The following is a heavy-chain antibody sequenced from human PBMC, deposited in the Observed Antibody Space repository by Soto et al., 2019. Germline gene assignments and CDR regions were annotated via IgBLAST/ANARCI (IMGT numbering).Heavy chain of an antibody. CDR3: ARSGDSGGYYYGAFDI. Sequence: SVKVSCKASGGTFSSYAISWVRQAPGQGLEWMGGIIPIFGTANYAQKFQGRVTITADESTSTAYMELSSLRSEDTAVYYCARSGDSGGYYYGAFDIWGQGTMVTVS. D-gene: IGHD3-22*01. V-gene: IGHV1-69*13. CDR2: IIPIFGTA. J-gene: IGHJ3*02. CDR1: GGTFSSYA.